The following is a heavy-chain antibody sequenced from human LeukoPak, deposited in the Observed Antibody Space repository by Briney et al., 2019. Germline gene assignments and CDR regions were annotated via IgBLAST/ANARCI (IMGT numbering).Heavy chain of an antibody. CDR1: GDSVSRKSAG. CDR2: TYYRSRWYS. D-gene: IGHD2-21*01. J-gene: IGHJ6*03. V-gene: IGHV6-1*01. Sequence: SQTLSLTCAISGDSVSRKSAGWSWLRQSPSRGLEWLGRTYYRSRWYSDDAPSVKSRITITPDTVKNQFSLQLNSVTPEDTAVYYCARDQGKVVPMDVWGKGTTVTVSS. CDR3: ARDQGKVVPMDV.